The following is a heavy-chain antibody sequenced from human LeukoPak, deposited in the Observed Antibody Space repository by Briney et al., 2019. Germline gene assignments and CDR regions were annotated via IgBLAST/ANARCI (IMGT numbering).Heavy chain of an antibody. V-gene: IGHV4-4*07. CDR1: GGSISTYY. CDR2: IYTSGST. CDR3: ARYSSSSEFYYYMDV. D-gene: IGHD6-6*01. J-gene: IGHJ6*03. Sequence: SETLSLTCSVSGGSISTYYWSWIRQPAGKGLEWIGRIYTSGSTNYNPSLKSRVTMSVDTSKNQFSLKLSSVTAADTAVYYCARYSSSSEFYYYMDVWGKGTTVTVSS.